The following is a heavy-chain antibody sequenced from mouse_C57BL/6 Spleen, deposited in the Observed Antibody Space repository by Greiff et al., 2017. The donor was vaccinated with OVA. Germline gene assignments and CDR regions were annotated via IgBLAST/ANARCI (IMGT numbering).Heavy chain of an antibody. CDR1: GYTFTSYW. V-gene: IGHV1-64*01. CDR2: IHPNSGST. J-gene: IGHJ4*01. D-gene: IGHD2-4*01. CDR3: ARGNYYDYDEGAMDY. Sequence: VQLQQPGAELVKPGASVKLSCKASGYTFTSYWMHWVKQRPGQGLEWIGMIHPNSGSTNYNEKFKSKATLTVDKSSSTAYMQLSSLTSEDSAVYDCARGNYYDYDEGAMDYWGQGTSVTVSS.